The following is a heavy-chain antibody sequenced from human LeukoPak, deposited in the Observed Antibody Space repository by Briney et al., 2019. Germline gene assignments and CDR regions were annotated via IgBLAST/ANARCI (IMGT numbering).Heavy chain of an antibody. CDR1: GGSISSGGYS. V-gene: IGHV4-31*11. CDR2: IYYSGST. D-gene: IGHD2-2*01. J-gene: IGHJ4*02. CDR3: ARQLGYCSSTSCSPDY. Sequence: SETLSLTCAVSGGSISSGGYSWSWIRQPPGKGLEWIGYIYYSGSTYYNPSLKSRVTLSVDTSKNQFSLKLSSVTAADTAVYYCARQLGYCSSTSCSPDYWGQGTLVTVSS.